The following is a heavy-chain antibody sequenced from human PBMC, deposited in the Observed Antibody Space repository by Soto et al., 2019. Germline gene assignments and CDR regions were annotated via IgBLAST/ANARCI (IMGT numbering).Heavy chain of an antibody. CDR2: IYHSVST. Sequence: SETLSLTCAISGGSISNTNWWSWVRQPPGKGLEWIGEIYHSVSTKYNRYLKSRLNISVDKSRDQFSLWLSSVTAADTAVYYWARRMGDTRFDNWGQGILVTVSS. V-gene: IGHV4-4*02. D-gene: IGHD1-26*01. J-gene: IGHJ4*02. CDR3: ARRMGDTRFDN. CDR1: GGSISNTNW.